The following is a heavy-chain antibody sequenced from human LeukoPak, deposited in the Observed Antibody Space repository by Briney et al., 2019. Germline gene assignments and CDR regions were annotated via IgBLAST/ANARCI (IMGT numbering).Heavy chain of an antibody. CDR3: ARAASGFYDYYFDY. CDR1: GYTFTGYY. J-gene: IGHJ4*02. V-gene: IGHV1-2*02. CDR2: ISPNSGGT. Sequence: ASVKVSCMPSGYTFTGYYIHWVRQAPGQGLEWMGWISPNSGGTNYALKFQGRVTMTGDTSISTAYMELRRLRPDDTALYYCARAASGFYDYYFDYWGQGTLVTVSS. D-gene: IGHD5-12*01.